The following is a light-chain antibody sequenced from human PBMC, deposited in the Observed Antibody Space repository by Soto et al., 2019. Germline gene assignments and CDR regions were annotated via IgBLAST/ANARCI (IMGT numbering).Light chain of an antibody. CDR3: KHHGSAHPWT. CDR1: QIVSNF. J-gene: IGKJ1*01. Sequence: EIVLTQSPGTLSLSRGKRATLSCRASQIVSNFLAWYQQKPGQAPRILIYDTSNRATGIPARFSCSGSGTDFTITINNIAPEDFAVYYCKHHGSAHPWTFCQGTKVDIK. CDR2: DTS. V-gene: IGKV3-11*01.